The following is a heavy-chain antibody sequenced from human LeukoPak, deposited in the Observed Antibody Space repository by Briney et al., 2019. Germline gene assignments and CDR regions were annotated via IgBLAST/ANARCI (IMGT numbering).Heavy chain of an antibody. Sequence: ASVKVSCKASGGTFSSYTISWVRQAPGQGLEWMGIINPSGGSTSYAQKFQGRVTMTRDTSTSTVYMELSSLRSEDTAVYYCARDYDFWSGYWFWGQGTLVTVSS. CDR1: GGTFSSYT. CDR3: ARDYDFWSGYWF. CDR2: INPSGGST. D-gene: IGHD3-3*01. J-gene: IGHJ4*02. V-gene: IGHV1-46*03.